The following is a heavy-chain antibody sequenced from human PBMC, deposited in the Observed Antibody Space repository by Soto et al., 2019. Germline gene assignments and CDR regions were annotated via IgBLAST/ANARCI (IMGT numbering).Heavy chain of an antibody. CDR1: GYTFTSYG. CDR2: ISAYNGNT. CDR3: ARGTDTAMVGNWFGP. D-gene: IGHD5-18*01. V-gene: IGHV1-18*01. J-gene: IGHJ5*02. Sequence: ASVKVSCKASGYTFTSYGISWVRQAPGQGLEWMGWISAYNGNTNYAQKLQGRVTMTTDTSTSTAYMELRSLRSDDTAVYYCARGTDTAMVGNWFGPWGQGTLVTVSS.